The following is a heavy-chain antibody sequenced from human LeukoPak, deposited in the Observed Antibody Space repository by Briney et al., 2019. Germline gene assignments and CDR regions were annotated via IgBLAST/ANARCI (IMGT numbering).Heavy chain of an antibody. CDR3: ARELGDRYCSSTSCYVSGWFDP. D-gene: IGHD2-2*01. CDR2: INPNSGGT. J-gene: IGHJ5*02. CDR1: GYTFIGYY. Sequence: ASVKVSCKASGYTFIGYYMHWVRQAPGQGLEWLGWINPNSGGTNYAQKFQGRVTMTRDTSISTAYMELSRLRSDDTAVYYCARELGDRYCSSTSCYVSGWFDPWGQGTLVTVSS. V-gene: IGHV1-2*02.